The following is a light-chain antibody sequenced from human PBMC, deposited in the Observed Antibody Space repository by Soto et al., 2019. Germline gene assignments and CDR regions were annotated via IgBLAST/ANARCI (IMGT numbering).Light chain of an antibody. CDR1: QSISSW. J-gene: IGKJ1*01. CDR2: DAS. Sequence: DLQMTQSPSTLSASVGDRVTITCRASQSISSWLAWYQQKPGKAPKLLMYDASSLDSGVPSRFSGSGSGTEFTLTISSLQPDDFATYYCQQYNAYPWTFGQGTEVEIK. V-gene: IGKV1-5*01. CDR3: QQYNAYPWT.